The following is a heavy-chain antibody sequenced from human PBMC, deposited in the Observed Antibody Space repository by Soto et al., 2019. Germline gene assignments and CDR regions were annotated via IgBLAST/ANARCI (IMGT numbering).Heavy chain of an antibody. CDR1: GFTFSSYG. CDR2: ISYDGSNK. D-gene: IGHD1-20*01. V-gene: IGHV3-30*18. CDR3: AKWGDNWNPFLSV. J-gene: IGHJ6*02. Sequence: QVQLVESGGGVVQPGRSLRLSCAASGFTFSSYGMHWVRQAPGKGLEWVAVISYDGSNKYYADSVKGRFTISRDNSKNTLYLQMNSLRAEDTAVYYCAKWGDNWNPFLSVWGQGTTVTVSS.